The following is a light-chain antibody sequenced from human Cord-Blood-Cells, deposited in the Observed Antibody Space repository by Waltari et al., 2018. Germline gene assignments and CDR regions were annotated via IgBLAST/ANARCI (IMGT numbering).Light chain of an antibody. CDR3: SSYTSSSTNWV. CDR1: SSDVGGSNY. J-gene: IGLJ3*02. CDR2: EVS. Sequence: QSALTQPASVSGSPGQSITISCPGTSSDVGGSNYVSWYQQHPGKAPKLMIYEVSNRPSGVSNRFSGSKSGNTASLTISGLQAEDEADYYCSSYTSSSTNWVFGGGTKLTVL. V-gene: IGLV2-14*01.